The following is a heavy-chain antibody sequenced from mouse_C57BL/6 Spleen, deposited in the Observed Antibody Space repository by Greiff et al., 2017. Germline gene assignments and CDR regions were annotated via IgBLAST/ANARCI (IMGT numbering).Heavy chain of an antibody. D-gene: IGHD1-1*01. Sequence: VQLQQPGAELVKPGASVKMSCKASGYTFTSYWITWVKQRPGQGLEWIGDIYPGSGSTNYNEKFKSKATLTVDTSSSTAYMQLSSLTSEDSAVYYCAYYYGSSFYAMDDWGQGTSVTVSS. J-gene: IGHJ4*01. CDR3: AYYYGSSFYAMDD. CDR2: IYPGSGST. CDR1: GYTFTSYW. V-gene: IGHV1-55*01.